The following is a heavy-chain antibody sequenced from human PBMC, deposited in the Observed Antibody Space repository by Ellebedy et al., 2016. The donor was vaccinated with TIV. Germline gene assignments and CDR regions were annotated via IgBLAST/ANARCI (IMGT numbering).Heavy chain of an antibody. Sequence: AASVKVSCKASGYSFTTFTIHWARQAPGQRLEWMGWINAGNSNTKYSQKFQGRLTITRDTSAYTYMELSSLRSEDTALYYCARDRGSTMVTRLLDFWGQGTLVTVSS. CDR2: INAGNSNT. V-gene: IGHV1-3*01. J-gene: IGHJ4*02. D-gene: IGHD4-23*01. CDR1: GYSFTTFT. CDR3: ARDRGSTMVTRLLDF.